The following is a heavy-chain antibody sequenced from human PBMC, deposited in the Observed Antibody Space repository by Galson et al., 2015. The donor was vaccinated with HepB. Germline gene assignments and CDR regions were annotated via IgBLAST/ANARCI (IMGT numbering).Heavy chain of an antibody. CDR2: TYYRSRWYN. Sequence: CAISGDSVSSNSAVWNWIRQSPSRGLEWLGRTYYRSRWYNDCAVSVKSRISINADTSKNQVSLQLNSVTPDDTAVYYCAYGVDVWGQGTTVTVS. CDR1: GDSVSSNSAV. V-gene: IGHV6-1*01. J-gene: IGHJ6*02. CDR3: AYGVDV.